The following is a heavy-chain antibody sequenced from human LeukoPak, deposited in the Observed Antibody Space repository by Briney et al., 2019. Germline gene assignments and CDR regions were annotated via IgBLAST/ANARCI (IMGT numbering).Heavy chain of an antibody. Sequence: PGGSLRLSCAASGLTFSSYAMSWVRQAPGKGLEWVSAISGSGGSTYYADSVKGRFTISRDNSKNTLYLQMNSLRAEDTAVYYCAKNSVAVAGTDWFDPWGQGTLVTVSS. V-gene: IGHV3-23*01. J-gene: IGHJ5*02. CDR1: GLTFSSYA. CDR2: ISGSGGST. CDR3: AKNSVAVAGTDWFDP. D-gene: IGHD6-19*01.